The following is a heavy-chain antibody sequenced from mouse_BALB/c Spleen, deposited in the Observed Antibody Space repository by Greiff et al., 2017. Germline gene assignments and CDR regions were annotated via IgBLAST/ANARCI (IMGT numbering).Heavy chain of an antibody. CDR3: ARERDYDAMDY. J-gene: IGHJ4*01. CDR2: ISSGSSTI. CDR1: GFTFSSFG. V-gene: IGHV5-17*02. D-gene: IGHD1-1*02. Sequence: EVQGVESGGGLVQPGGSRKLSCAASGFTFSSFGMHWVRQAPEKGLEWVAYISSGSSTIYYADTVKGRFTISRDNPKNTLFLQMTSLRSEDTAMYYCARERDYDAMDYWGQGTSVTVSS.